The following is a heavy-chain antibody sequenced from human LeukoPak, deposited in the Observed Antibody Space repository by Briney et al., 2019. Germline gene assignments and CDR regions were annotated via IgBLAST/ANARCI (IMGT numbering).Heavy chain of an antibody. J-gene: IGHJ4*02. D-gene: IGHD6-6*01. CDR1: GFTVSSNY. CDR2: ISNDGDT. Sequence: GGSLRLSCAASGFTVSSNYMSWVRQGPGKGLECVSVISNDGDTYYADSVKGRFTISRDTSKNTVSLQMNSLRAEDTAVYYCAKGHFASSSFFDYWGPGTLVTVSS. V-gene: IGHV3-53*01. CDR3: AKGHFASSSFFDY.